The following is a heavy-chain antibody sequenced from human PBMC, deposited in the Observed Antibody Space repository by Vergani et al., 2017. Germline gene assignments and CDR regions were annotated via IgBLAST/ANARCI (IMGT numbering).Heavy chain of an antibody. V-gene: IGHV3-30*03. CDR3: GRGSDNYN. J-gene: IGHJ4*02. D-gene: IGHD5-24*01. CDR2: VSYDGSNK. Sequence: QVQLVESGGGVVQPGRSLKVSCAASGFTFSNYGMHWVRQAPGKGLEWVAVVSYDGSNKYYADSVMGRFTISRDNSKNTLYLQMNSLRVEDTAVYYCGRGSDNYNWGQGTLVTVSS. CDR1: GFTFSNYG.